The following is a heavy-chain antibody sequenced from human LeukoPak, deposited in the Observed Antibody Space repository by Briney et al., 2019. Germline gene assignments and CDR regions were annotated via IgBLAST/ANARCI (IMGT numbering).Heavy chain of an antibody. CDR2: IYYSGTT. V-gene: IGHV4-59*01. CDR3: ARDRHDYQLLFSMNAFDI. D-gene: IGHD2-2*01. J-gene: IGHJ3*02. Sequence: PSETLSLTCTVSGGSISSYYWSWIRQPPGKGLEWIGHIYYSGTTNYNPSLKSRVTISVDTSKNQFSLKLSSVTAADTAVYYCARDRHDYQLLFSMNAFDIWGQGTMVTVSS. CDR1: GGSISSYY.